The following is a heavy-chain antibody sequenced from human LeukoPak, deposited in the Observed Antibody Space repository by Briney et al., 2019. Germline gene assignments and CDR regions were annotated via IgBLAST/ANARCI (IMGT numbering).Heavy chain of an antibody. CDR3: ARLGQPNVFDI. CDR2: FHYSGST. J-gene: IGHJ3*02. V-gene: IGHV4-59*08. D-gene: IGHD3-16*01. CDR1: GASISSYY. Sequence: PSETLSLTCTVSGASISSYYWTWIRQPPGKGLECIGYFHYSGSTNYNPSLKSRVTISVDTSKKQFSLKLTSVTAADTAVYYCARLGQPNVFDIWSQGTMVTISS.